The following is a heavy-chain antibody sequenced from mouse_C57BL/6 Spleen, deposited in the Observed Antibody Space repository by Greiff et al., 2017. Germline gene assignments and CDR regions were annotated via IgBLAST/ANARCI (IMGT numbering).Heavy chain of an antibody. V-gene: IGHV5-17*01. CDR1: GFTFSDYG. J-gene: IGHJ2*01. Sequence: EVPVVESGGGLVKPGGSLTLSCAASGFTFSDYGMHWVRQAPEKGLEWVAYISSGSSTIYYADTVKGRFTISRDNAKNTLFLQMTSLRSEDTAMYYCATSQSPYYCDYWGQGTTLTVAS. CDR2: ISSGSSTI. CDR3: ATSQSPYYCDY.